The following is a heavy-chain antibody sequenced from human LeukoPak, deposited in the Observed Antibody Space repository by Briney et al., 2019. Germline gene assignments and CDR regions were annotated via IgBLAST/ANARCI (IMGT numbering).Heavy chain of an antibody. Sequence: GGSLRLSCAASGFTFSRFWMSWVRQAPGKGLEWVADIKQDGSEKYYVDSVKGRFTISRDNAKNSLYLQMNSLGAEDTAVYYCARWTREYYDSSGFNYWGQGSLVTVSS. CDR1: GFTFSRFW. CDR3: ARWTREYYDSSGFNY. CDR2: IKQDGSEK. D-gene: IGHD3-22*01. V-gene: IGHV3-7*01. J-gene: IGHJ4*02.